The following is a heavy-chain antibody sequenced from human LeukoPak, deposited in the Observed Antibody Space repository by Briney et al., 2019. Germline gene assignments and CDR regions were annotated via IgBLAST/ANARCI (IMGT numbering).Heavy chain of an antibody. Sequence: PSETLSLTCTVSGGSISSYYWSWIRQPAGKGLEWIGRIYTSGSTNYNPSLKSRVTMSVGTSKNQFFLKLSSVTAADTAVYYCARDTNVWSGYWMFDYWGQGTLVTVSS. CDR3: ARDTNVWSGYWMFDY. D-gene: IGHD3-3*01. CDR2: IYTSGST. V-gene: IGHV4-4*07. CDR1: GGSISSYY. J-gene: IGHJ4*02.